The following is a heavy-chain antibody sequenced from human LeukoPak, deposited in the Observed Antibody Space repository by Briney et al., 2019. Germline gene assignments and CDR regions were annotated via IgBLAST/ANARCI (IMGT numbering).Heavy chain of an antibody. CDR2: IGAYNGDT. CDR3: TRDHCSGDNCPSFDY. V-gene: IGHV1-18*04. D-gene: IGHD2-15*01. CDR1: GYTFTSFG. Sequence: GASVKVSCKPSGYTFTSFGISWVRQAPGRGLEWMGSIGAYNGDTNYAQKFQGRVTMTTGTSTSTAYMDLRSLRSDDTAVYYCTRDHCSGDNCPSFDYWGQGTLVTVSS. J-gene: IGHJ4*02.